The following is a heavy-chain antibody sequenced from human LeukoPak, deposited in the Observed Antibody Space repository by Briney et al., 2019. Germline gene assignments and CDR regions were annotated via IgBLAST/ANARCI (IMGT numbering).Heavy chain of an antibody. CDR1: GGSISVYY. D-gene: IGHD6-13*01. CDR3: ARWYSSTKSSYYMDV. J-gene: IGHJ6*03. CDR2: IYYSGST. V-gene: IGHV4-59*01. Sequence: SETLSLTCTVSGGSISVYYWSWIRQPPGKGLEWIGYIYYSGSTNYNPSLKSRVTISVDTSKNQFSLKLSSVTAADTAVYYCARWYSSTKSSYYMDVWGKGTTVTVSS.